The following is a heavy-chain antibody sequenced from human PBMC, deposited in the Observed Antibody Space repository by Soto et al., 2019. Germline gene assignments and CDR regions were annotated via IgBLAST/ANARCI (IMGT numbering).Heavy chain of an antibody. Sequence: GESLKISCKGSGYSFTTYWIGWVRQMPGKGLEWMGIIYPGDSDTRYSPSFQGQVTISVDKSISTAYLQWSSLKASDTAIYYCARHIKMSSGSYHDYWGQGTLVTVSS. V-gene: IGHV5-51*01. CDR3: ARHIKMSSGSYHDY. D-gene: IGHD3-10*01. CDR1: GYSFTTYW. J-gene: IGHJ4*02. CDR2: IYPGDSDT.